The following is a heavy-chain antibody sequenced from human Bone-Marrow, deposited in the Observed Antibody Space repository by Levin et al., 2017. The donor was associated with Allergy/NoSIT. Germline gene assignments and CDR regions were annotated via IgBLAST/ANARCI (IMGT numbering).Heavy chain of an antibody. D-gene: IGHD3-22*01. CDR2: IKSKRYGETI. Sequence: KAGGSLRLSCEASGFTFYDAWMTWVRQAPGKGLEWVGHIKSKRYGETIDYAAPVKGRFTISRDDSKNTVSLQMNSLKVEDTAVYYCATGGYYDSSGFYNPTPDDALDTWGRGTMVIVSS. CDR3: ATGGYYDSSGFYNPTPDDALDT. J-gene: IGHJ3*02. V-gene: IGHV3-15*01. CDR1: GFTFYDAW.